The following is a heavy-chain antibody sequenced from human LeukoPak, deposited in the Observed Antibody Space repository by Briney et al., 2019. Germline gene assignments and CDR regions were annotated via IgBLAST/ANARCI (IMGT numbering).Heavy chain of an antibody. V-gene: IGHV1-18*01. Sequence: GASVKVSCKASGYTFSSYGISWVRQAPGQGLEWMGWINPYNGNTNYAQKLQGRVTMTTDTSTSTAYMELRSLRSDDTAVYYCARDPPAFYDSTLPSFDYWGQGTPVTVSS. CDR1: GYTFSSYG. D-gene: IGHD3-22*01. CDR2: INPYNGNT. J-gene: IGHJ4*02. CDR3: ARDPPAFYDSTLPSFDY.